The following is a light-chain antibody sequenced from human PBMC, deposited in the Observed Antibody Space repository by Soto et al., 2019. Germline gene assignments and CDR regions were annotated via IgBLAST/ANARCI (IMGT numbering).Light chain of an antibody. J-gene: IGLJ1*01. CDR2: EVN. CDR3: SSYKSSSTPYV. V-gene: IGLV2-14*01. Sequence: QSALTQPASVSGSPGQSITISCTGTSSDFGYNYVSWYQQHPGKAPKLMIYEVNSRPSGVSNRFSGSKSGNTAPLTISGLQAEDEADYYCSSYKSSSTPYVLGTGTKVTVL. CDR1: SSDFGYNY.